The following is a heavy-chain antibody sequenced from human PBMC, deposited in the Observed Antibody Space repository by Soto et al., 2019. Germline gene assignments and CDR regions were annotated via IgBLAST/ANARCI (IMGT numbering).Heavy chain of an antibody. CDR2: ISSSSSYI. J-gene: IGHJ3*02. CDR3: ARAQGYYDSSGYYEGRAFDI. Sequence: PGGSLRLSCAASGFTFSSYSMNRVRQAPGKGLEWVSSISSSSSYIYYADSVKGRFTISRDNAKNSLYLQMNSLRAEDTAVYYCARAQGYYDSSGYYEGRAFDIWGQGTMVTVSS. D-gene: IGHD3-22*01. CDR1: GFTFSSYS. V-gene: IGHV3-21*01.